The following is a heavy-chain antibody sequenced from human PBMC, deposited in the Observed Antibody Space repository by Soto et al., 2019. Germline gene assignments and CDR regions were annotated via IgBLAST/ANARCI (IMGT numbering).Heavy chain of an antibody. CDR2: INVGNGNT. Sequence: QVQLVQSGAEVKKPGASVKVSCKASGYTFTSYAMHWVRQAPGQRLEWMGGINVGNGNTKYSQKFQGRVTITRDTSASTAYMELSSLRSEDTAVYYCARDRWSGYDYFDYWGQGTLVTVSS. D-gene: IGHD5-12*01. CDR1: GYTFTSYA. J-gene: IGHJ4*02. V-gene: IGHV1-3*01. CDR3: ARDRWSGYDYFDY.